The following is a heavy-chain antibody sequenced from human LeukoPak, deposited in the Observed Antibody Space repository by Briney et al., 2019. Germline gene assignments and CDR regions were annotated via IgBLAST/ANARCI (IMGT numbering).Heavy chain of an antibody. CDR1: VFTSSGYG. J-gene: IGHJ6*03. V-gene: IGHV3-30*02. Sequence: GGSLSPSCAASVFTSSGYGMHGGRQAPGKGVGRGADIHYNGSNEQFADSVKGRFSISRDSSKNILYLQVTSLRAEDTAVYYCAKDRCSNGIGCYYYYMDVWGKGTTVTISS. D-gene: IGHD2-8*01. CDR2: IHYNGSNE. CDR3: AKDRCSNGIGCYYYYMDV.